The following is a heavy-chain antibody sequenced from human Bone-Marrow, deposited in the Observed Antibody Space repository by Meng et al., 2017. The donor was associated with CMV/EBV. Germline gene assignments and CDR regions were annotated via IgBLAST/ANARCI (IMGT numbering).Heavy chain of an antibody. D-gene: IGHD1-1*01. CDR1: GFTFSSHS. V-gene: IGHV3-23*01. Sequence: GESLKISCAASGFTFSSHSMNWVRQAPGKGLEWVSLISSSGESTYYAASVRGRFTISRDNSRNTLNRQMNSLRAEDSATYYGGKGREPKWERIPLDDWGQGTLVTVSS. J-gene: IGHJ4*02. CDR2: ISSSGEST. CDR3: GKGREPKWERIPLDD.